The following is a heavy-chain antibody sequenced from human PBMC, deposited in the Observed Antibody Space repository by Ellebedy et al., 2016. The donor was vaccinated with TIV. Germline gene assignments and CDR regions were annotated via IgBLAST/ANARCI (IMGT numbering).Heavy chain of an antibody. CDR2: IYTSGST. V-gene: IGHV4-61*02. J-gene: IGHJ6*02. CDR1: GGSISSGSYY. CDR3: ARDGVTGYGMDV. D-gene: IGHD3-3*01. Sequence: SETLSLTXTVSGGSISSGSYYWSWIRQPAGKGLEWIGRIYTSGSTNYNPSLKSRVTMSVDTSKNQFSLKLSSVTPEDTAVYYCARDGVTGYGMDVWGQGTTVTVSS.